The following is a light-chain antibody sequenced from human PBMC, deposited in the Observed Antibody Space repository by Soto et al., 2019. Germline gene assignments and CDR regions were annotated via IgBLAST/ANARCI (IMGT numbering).Light chain of an antibody. CDR3: QQRSNWLEGL. CDR1: QSVSSY. Sequence: EIVLTQSPATLSLSPGERATLSCRASQSVSSYLAWYQQKPGQAPRLLIYDASNRATGIPARFSGSGSGTDFTLTISSLEPEDFAVYYCQQRSNWLEGLFGPGTKVDIK. CDR2: DAS. J-gene: IGKJ3*01. V-gene: IGKV3-11*01.